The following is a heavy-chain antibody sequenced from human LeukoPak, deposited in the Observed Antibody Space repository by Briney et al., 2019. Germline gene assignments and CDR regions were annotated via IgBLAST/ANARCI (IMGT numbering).Heavy chain of an antibody. CDR1: GYTFTSYG. Sequence: ASVTVSCKASGYTFTSYGISWVRQAPGQGLEWMGWISAYNGNTNYAQKLQGRVTMTTDTSTSTAYMELRSLRSDDTAVYYCARAVAIEEQWLVHWYFDLWGRGTLVTVSS. CDR2: ISAYNGNT. J-gene: IGHJ2*01. D-gene: IGHD6-19*01. V-gene: IGHV1-18*01. CDR3: ARAVAIEEQWLVHWYFDL.